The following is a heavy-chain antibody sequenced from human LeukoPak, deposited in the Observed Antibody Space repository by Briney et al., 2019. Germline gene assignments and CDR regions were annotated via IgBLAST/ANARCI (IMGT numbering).Heavy chain of an antibody. V-gene: IGHV3-30*04. D-gene: IGHD6-13*01. J-gene: IGHJ4*02. CDR2: ISYDGSNK. CDR1: GFTFSSYA. Sequence: GGSLRLSCAASGFTFSSYAMHWVRQAPGKGLEWVAVISYDGSNKYYADSVKGRFTISRDNSKNTLYLQMNSLRAEDTAVYYCVKQQLVSTDFDYWGQGTLVTVPS. CDR3: VKQQLVSTDFDY.